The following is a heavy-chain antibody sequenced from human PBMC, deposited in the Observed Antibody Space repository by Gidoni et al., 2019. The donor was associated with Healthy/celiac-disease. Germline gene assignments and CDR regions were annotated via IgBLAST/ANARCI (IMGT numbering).Heavy chain of an antibody. CDR3: ANLAVAGNTEVDY. CDR1: GFPFSSYG. Sequence: QVQLVESGGGVVQPGRSLRLSFAASGFPFSSYGMHWVRPAPGKGLEWVAVISYDGSNKYYADSVKGRFTISRDNSKNTQYLQMNSLGAEDTAVYYCANLAVAGNTEVDYWGQGTLVTVSS. D-gene: IGHD6-19*01. V-gene: IGHV3-30*18. CDR2: ISYDGSNK. J-gene: IGHJ4*02.